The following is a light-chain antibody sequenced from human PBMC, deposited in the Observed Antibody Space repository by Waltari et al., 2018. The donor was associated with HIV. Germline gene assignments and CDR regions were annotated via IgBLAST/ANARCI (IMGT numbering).Light chain of an antibody. CDR3: QQCNNWPIT. CDR1: QRVSNH. Sequence: EVVLTQSPATLSVSPGDRAILSCRASQRVSNHLAWYQQKPGQAPRLLVYRASTRAAGIPARFSGSWSGTDFTLTISSLQAEDFAVYFCQQCNNWPITFGQGTRLEIK. J-gene: IGKJ5*01. CDR2: RAS. V-gene: IGKV3-15*01.